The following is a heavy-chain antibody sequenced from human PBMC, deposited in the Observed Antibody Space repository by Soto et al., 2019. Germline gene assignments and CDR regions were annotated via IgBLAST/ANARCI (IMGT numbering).Heavy chain of an antibody. CDR1: GFTFRNYA. Sequence: GGSLRLSCAASGFTFRNYAMHWVRQAPGKGLEWVSTISYDGDNKSYTDSVKGPFTISRDNSKNTLYLQVNSLRPEDTAVYYCARPWGQLSTYYYGMDTWGQGTTVTVSS. J-gene: IGHJ6*02. D-gene: IGHD3-16*01. CDR2: ISYDGDNK. CDR3: ARPWGQLSTYYYGMDT. V-gene: IGHV3-30-3*01.